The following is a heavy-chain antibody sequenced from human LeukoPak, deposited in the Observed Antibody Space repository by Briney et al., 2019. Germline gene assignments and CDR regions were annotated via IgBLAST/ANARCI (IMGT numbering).Heavy chain of an antibody. CDR1: GYTLTELS. V-gene: IGHV1-24*01. D-gene: IGHD3-3*01. Sequence: ASVKVSCKVSGYTLTELSMHWVRQAPGKGLEWMGGFDPEDGETIYAQKFQGRVTMTEDTSTDTAYMELSSLRSEDTAVYYCATVLRTYYDFWSGYRADNWFDPWGQGTLVTVSS. CDR2: FDPEDGET. J-gene: IGHJ5*02. CDR3: ATVLRTYYDFWSGYRADNWFDP.